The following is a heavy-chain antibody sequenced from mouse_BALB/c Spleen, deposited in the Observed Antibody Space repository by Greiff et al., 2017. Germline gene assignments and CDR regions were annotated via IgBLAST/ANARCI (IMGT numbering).Heavy chain of an antibody. CDR2: IYPYNGGT. J-gene: IGHJ4*01. Sequence: EVKLQESGPELVKPGASVKISCKASGYTFTDYNMHWVKQSHGKSLEWIGYIYPYNGGTGYNQKFKSKATLTVDNSSSTAYMELRSLTSEDSAVYYCAREGPLGGGYAMDYWGQGTSVTVSS. CDR3: AREGPLGGGYAMDY. D-gene: IGHD3-1*01. CDR1: GYTFTDYN. V-gene: IGHV1S29*02.